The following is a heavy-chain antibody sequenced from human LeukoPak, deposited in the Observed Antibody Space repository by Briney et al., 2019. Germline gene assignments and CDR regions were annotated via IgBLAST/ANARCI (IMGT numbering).Heavy chain of an antibody. CDR3: ARDVYSSSWYDY. CDR1: GFTFSSYS. J-gene: IGHJ4*02. CDR2: ISSSSSYI. D-gene: IGHD6-13*01. V-gene: IGHV3-21*01. Sequence: GGSLRLSCAASGFTFSSYSMNWVRQAPGKGLEWVSSISSSSSYIYYADSVKGRFTISRHNAKNSLYLQMNSLRAEDTAVYYCARDVYSSSWYDYWGQGTLVTVSS.